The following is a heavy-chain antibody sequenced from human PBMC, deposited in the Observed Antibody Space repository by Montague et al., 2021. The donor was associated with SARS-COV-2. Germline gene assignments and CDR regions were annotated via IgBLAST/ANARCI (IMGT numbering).Heavy chain of an antibody. CDR1: GGSISNSRSY. J-gene: IGHJ1*01. V-gene: IGHV4-39*01. CDR2: IYYMGTT. D-gene: IGHD2-21*01. CDR3: ARHDPNYGGRGGNFEH. Sequence: SESLSLTCTVSGGSISNSRSYWGWVRQPPGKGLEYIGSIYYMGTTYYNPSPKSRVTVSLDTSKNQFSLQLSSVTATDTAVYYCARHDPNYGGRGGNFEHWGQGTLAIVSS.